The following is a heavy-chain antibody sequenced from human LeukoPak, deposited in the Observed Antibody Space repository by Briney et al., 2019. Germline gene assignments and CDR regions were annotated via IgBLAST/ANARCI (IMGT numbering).Heavy chain of an antibody. D-gene: IGHD2-21*01. Sequence: GGSLRLSCAASGFTFSSYWMHWVRQAPGKGLVWVSRINSDGSSTYYADSVKGRFTISRDNSKNTLYLQMNSLRAEDTAVYYCAKDNLYLSGLDYWGQGTLVTVSS. CDR3: AKDNLYLSGLDY. J-gene: IGHJ4*02. CDR1: GFTFSSYW. CDR2: INSDGSST. V-gene: IGHV3-74*01.